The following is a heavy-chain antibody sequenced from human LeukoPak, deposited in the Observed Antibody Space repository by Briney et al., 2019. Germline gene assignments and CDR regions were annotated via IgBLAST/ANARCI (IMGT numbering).Heavy chain of an antibody. CDR1: GYSISSSSY. CDR3: ARPISSQGYFGVVID. Sequence: SETLSLTCAVSGYSISSSSYWGCIRQPPEKGLEWIGNIYHSGSPYYNPSLKSRVTISVDTSKNQFSLKLSSVTAADTAVYYCARPISSQGYFGVVIDWGQGTLVTGSS. CDR2: IYHSGSP. D-gene: IGHD3-3*01. V-gene: IGHV4-38-2*01. J-gene: IGHJ4*02.